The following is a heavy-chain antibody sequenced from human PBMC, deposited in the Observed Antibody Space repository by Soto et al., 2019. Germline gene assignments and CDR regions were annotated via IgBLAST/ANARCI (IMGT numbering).Heavy chain of an antibody. J-gene: IGHJ4*02. D-gene: IGHD3-10*01. Sequence: QVTLKESGPVLVKPTETLTLTCTVSGFSLSNARMGVSWIRQPPGKALEWLAHIFSNDEKSYSTSLKSRLKISKHTSNSQVVLTVTNMYPADTTTYYCERIPGLYYRSGSYSHDYRVQGTLVPVSS. V-gene: IGHV2-26*01. CDR3: ERIPGLYYRSGSYSHDY. CDR1: GFSLSNARMG. CDR2: IFSNDEK.